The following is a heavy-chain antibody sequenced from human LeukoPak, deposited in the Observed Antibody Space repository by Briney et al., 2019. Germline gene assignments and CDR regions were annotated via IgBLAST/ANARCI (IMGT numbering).Heavy chain of an antibody. Sequence: GGSLRLSCAASGFTFSTYSMSWVRQAPGKGPEWVSSISSSSTYIYYADSVKGRFTISRDNAKNSLYLQMNSLRAEDTAVYYCASGNSSPYYYYYYMDVWGKGTTVTVSS. CDR2: ISSSSTYI. V-gene: IGHV3-21*01. CDR3: ASGNSSPYYYYYYMDV. CDR1: GFTFSTYS. J-gene: IGHJ6*03. D-gene: IGHD6-6*01.